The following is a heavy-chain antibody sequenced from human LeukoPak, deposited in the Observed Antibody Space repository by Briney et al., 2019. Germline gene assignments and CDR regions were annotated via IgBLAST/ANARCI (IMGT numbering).Heavy chain of an antibody. CDR3: ARGPNYYGSGSYPGD. CDR1: GGFISSSNW. CDR2: IYHSGST. Sequence: SGTLSLTCAVSGGFISSSNWWSWVRQPPGKGLEWIGEIYHSGSTNYNPSLKSRVTISVDKSKNQFSLKLSSVTAADTAVYYCARGPNYYGSGSYPGDWGQGTLVTVSS. D-gene: IGHD3-10*01. V-gene: IGHV4-4*02. J-gene: IGHJ4*02.